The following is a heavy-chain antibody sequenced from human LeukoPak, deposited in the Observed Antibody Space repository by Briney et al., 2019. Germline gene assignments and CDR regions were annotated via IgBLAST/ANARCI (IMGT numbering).Heavy chain of an antibody. J-gene: IGHJ6*03. V-gene: IGHV4-38-2*02. CDR2: IYHSGST. CDR3: ARLYSRFYYYYMDV. CDR1: SYSISSGYY. D-gene: IGHD6-13*01. Sequence: SETLSLTCNVSSYSISSGYYWGWIRQPPGKGLQWIGTIYHSGSTYYNPSLKSRVTISVDTSKSQFSLKLSSVTAADTAVYYCARLYSRFYYYYMDVWGKGTTVTVSS.